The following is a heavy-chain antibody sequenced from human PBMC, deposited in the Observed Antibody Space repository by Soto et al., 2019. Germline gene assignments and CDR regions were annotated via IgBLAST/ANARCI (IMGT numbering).Heavy chain of an antibody. D-gene: IGHD3-22*01. CDR3: ARSGARAYYYDSSGPDDAFDI. CDR1: GFTFSSYS. Sequence: GGSQRLSCAASGFTFSSYSMNWVRQAPGKGLEWVSSISSSSSYIYYADSVKGRFTISRDNAKNSLYLQMNSLRAEDTAVYYCARSGARAYYYDSSGPDDAFDIWGQGTMVTVSS. J-gene: IGHJ3*02. V-gene: IGHV3-21*01. CDR2: ISSSSSYI.